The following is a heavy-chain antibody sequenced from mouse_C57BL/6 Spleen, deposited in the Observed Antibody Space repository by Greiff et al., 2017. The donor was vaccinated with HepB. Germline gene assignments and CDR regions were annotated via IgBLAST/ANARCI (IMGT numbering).Heavy chain of an antibody. Sequence: VQLQQSGAELVKPGASVKISCKASGYAFSSYWMNWVKQRPGKGLEWIGQIYPGDGDTNYNGKFKGKATLTADKSSSTAYMQLSSLTSEDSAVYFCARRDYYDYYYAMDYWGQGTSVTVSS. J-gene: IGHJ4*01. CDR1: GYAFSSYW. D-gene: IGHD2-4*01. V-gene: IGHV1-80*01. CDR3: ARRDYYDYYYAMDY. CDR2: IYPGDGDT.